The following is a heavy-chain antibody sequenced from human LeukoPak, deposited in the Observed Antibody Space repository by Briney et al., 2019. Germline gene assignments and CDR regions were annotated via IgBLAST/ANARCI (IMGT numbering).Heavy chain of an antibody. CDR1: GGSFSGYF. D-gene: IGHD3-10*01. Sequence: ASETLSLTCTVYGGSFSGYFWSWIRQPPGKGLEWIGEINHSGSTNYNPSLKSRITISVDTSKTQFSLKLSSVTAADTAVYYCARVRYYASYFDYWGQGTLVTVSS. V-gene: IGHV4-34*01. CDR3: ARVRYYASYFDY. J-gene: IGHJ4*02. CDR2: INHSGST.